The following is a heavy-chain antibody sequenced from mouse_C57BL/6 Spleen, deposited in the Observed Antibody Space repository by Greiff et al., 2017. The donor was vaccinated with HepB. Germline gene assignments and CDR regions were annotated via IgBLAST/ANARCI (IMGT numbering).Heavy chain of an antibody. Sequence: QVQLQQPGAELVGPGTSVKLSCKASGYTFTSYWMHWVKQRPGQGLEWIGVIDPSDSYTNYNQKFKGKATLTVDTSSSTAYMQLSSLTSEDSAVYYCASYYGSSLYYFDYWGQGTTLTVSS. V-gene: IGHV1-59*01. J-gene: IGHJ2*01. CDR1: GYTFTSYW. D-gene: IGHD1-1*01. CDR2: IDPSDSYT. CDR3: ASYYGSSLYYFDY.